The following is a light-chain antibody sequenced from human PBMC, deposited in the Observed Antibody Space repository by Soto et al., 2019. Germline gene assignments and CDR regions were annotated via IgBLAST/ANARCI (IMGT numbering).Light chain of an antibody. Sequence: EIVMTQSPATLSVSPGKRATLSCRASQNVGNNLVWYQQKPGQAPRLLIYGASTRAAGIPDRFSGSGSGTEFTLTISGLQSDDFAVYYCQQFNNWPPWTFGQGTKVEIK. J-gene: IGKJ1*01. CDR2: GAS. CDR3: QQFNNWPPWT. V-gene: IGKV3-15*01. CDR1: QNVGNN.